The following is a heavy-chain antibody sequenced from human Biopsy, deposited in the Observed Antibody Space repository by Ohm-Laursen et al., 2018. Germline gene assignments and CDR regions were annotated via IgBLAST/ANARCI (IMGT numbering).Heavy chain of an antibody. J-gene: IGHJ4*02. CDR1: GDRFRELS. CDR2: FDPEEGQR. D-gene: IGHD2-21*02. CDR3: AADSENCGGDCYIY. Sequence: ASVKVSCNVSGDRFRELSIHWVRQAPGKGLEWMGGFDPEEGQRTYAQKFQGRVTMTEDTSEDTAYMEVRSLRSEDAAVYYCAADSENCGGDCYIYWGQGTLVTVSS. V-gene: IGHV1-24*01.